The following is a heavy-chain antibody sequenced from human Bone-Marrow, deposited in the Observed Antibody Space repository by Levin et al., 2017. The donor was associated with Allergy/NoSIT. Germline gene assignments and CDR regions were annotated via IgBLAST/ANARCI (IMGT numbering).Heavy chain of an antibody. J-gene: IGHJ4*02. V-gene: IGHV3-30*03. CDR2: ISYDGSNK. CDR1: GFTFNNYG. D-gene: IGHD3-10*01. Sequence: SCAASGFTFNNYGMHWVRQAPGKGLEWVAVISYDGSNKYYADSVKDRFTISRDQSKNTLYLQMNSLRAEDTAVYYCARYGSGSHYLHEYYFDYWGQGTPVTVSS. CDR3: ARYGSGSHYLHEYYFDY.